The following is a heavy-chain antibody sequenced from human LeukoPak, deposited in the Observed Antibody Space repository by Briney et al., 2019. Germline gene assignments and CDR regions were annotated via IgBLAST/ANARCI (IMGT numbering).Heavy chain of an antibody. J-gene: IGHJ6*02. CDR1: GFTFSSYS. V-gene: IGHV3-21*01. CDR3: EIDDSSGYYSSYYYYYGMDV. Sequence: GGSLRLSCAASGFTFSSYSMNWVRQAPGKGLEWVASISSSSSYIYYADSVKGRFTISRDNAKNSLYLQMNSLRAEDTAVYYCEIDDSSGYYSSYYYYYGMDVWGQGTTATVPS. D-gene: IGHD3-22*01. CDR2: ISSSSSYI.